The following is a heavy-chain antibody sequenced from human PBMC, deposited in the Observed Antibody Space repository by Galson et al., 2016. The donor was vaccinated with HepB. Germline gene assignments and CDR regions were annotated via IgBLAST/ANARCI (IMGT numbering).Heavy chain of an antibody. D-gene: IGHD3-3*01. Sequence: SLRLSCAASGFTFYDSYMSWIRQVPGKGLEWVSYISSNCRTEYYVDTVKGRFTISGDNAKNLLYLQMNSLRAEDTAIYCCASRAAWSAYLDNWGQGALVTVSS. CDR3: ASRAAWSAYLDN. V-gene: IGHV3-11*01. CDR2: ISSNCRTE. CDR1: GFTFYDSY. J-gene: IGHJ4*02.